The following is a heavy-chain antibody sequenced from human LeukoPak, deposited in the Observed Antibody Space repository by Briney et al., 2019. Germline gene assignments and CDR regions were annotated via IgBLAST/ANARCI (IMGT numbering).Heavy chain of an antibody. CDR1: GFTFSNAW. CDR3: TTFYYYDSSGYLTSDYFDY. D-gene: IGHD3-22*01. Sequence: GGSLRLSCAASGFTFSNAWMSWVRQAPGKGLEWVGRIKSKTDGGTTDYAAPVKGRFTISRDDSKNTLYLQMNSLKTEDTAVYYCTTFYYYDSSGYLTSDYFDYWGQGTLVTVSS. CDR2: IKSKTDGGTT. J-gene: IGHJ4*02. V-gene: IGHV3-15*01.